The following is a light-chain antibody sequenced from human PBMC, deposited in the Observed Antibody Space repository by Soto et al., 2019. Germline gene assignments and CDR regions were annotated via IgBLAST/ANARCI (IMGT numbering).Light chain of an antibody. CDR1: SGSIANNY. J-gene: IGLJ2*01. Sequence: NFMLTQPHSVSESPGKTLSISCTRSSGSIANNYVQWYQQRPGRAPTTVIYENNQRLSGVPDRFSGSTDGSSNSASLTISGLQTEDDADYYCQSYDSDFVVFGGGTKLTVL. CDR3: QSYDSDFVV. V-gene: IGLV6-57*04. CDR2: ENN.